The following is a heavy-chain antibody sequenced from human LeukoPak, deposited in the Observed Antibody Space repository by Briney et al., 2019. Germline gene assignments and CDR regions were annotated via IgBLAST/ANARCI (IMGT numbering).Heavy chain of an antibody. Sequence: QSGGSLRLSCAASGFTFSGYSLTWVRQAPGRGLEWVASIKQDGSEKSYVDSVKGRFTISRDNAKNSLYLQMNSLAAEDTAVYYCASGGGSGTCIPYYYYVMDVWGQGTTVTVSS. J-gene: IGHJ6*02. CDR2: IKQDGSEK. CDR3: ASGGGSGTCIPYYYYVMDV. CDR1: GFTFSGYS. V-gene: IGHV3-7*01. D-gene: IGHD3-10*01.